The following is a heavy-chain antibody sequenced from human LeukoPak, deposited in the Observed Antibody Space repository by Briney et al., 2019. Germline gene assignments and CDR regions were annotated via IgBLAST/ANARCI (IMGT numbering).Heavy chain of an antibody. D-gene: IGHD5-12*01. CDR3: ARQGGDIALDY. Sequence: GESLKITCKSSGYSFTSYWIGWVRQMPGKGLEWMGIIYPGDSDTRYSPSFQGQVTMSVDKSISTAYLQWSSLKAPDTAMYYCARQGGDIALDYWGQGTLVTVSS. CDR1: GYSFTSYW. CDR2: IYPGDSDT. V-gene: IGHV5-51*01. J-gene: IGHJ4*02.